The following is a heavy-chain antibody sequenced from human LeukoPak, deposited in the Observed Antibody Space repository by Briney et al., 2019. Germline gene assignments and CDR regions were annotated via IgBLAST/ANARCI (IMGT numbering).Heavy chain of an antibody. V-gene: IGHV3-13*01. Sequence: GGSLRLSCAGSGFTFRSYDMHWVRQVTGKGLEWVSAIGTVADTYYPDSVKGRFTISRENAKNSLYLQMNSLRVGDTAVYYCARAGSGNRWANYGMDAWGQGTTVIVSS. J-gene: IGHJ6*02. CDR2: IGTVADT. D-gene: IGHD1-1*01. CDR3: ARAGSGNRWANYGMDA. CDR1: GFTFRSYD.